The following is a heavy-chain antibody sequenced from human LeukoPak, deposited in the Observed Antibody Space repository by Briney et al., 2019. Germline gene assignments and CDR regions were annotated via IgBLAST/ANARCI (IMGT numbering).Heavy chain of an antibody. Sequence: SETLSLTCAVYGGSFSGYYWSWIRQHPGKGLEGIGEINHSGSTNYSPSLKSRLTISVDTSKNQFSLKLSSVTAADTALYYCARGGGITKYPVDYWSQGILVTVSS. J-gene: IGHJ4*02. CDR1: GGSFSGYY. CDR2: INHSGST. CDR3: ARGGGITKYPVDY. V-gene: IGHV4-34*01. D-gene: IGHD1-14*01.